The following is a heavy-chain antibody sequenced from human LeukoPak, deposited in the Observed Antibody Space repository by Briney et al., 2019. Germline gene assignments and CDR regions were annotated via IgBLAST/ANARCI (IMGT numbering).Heavy chain of an antibody. D-gene: IGHD2-2*01. CDR1: GFTFSSYE. CDR2: ISGSGGST. J-gene: IGHJ4*02. V-gene: IGHV3-23*01. Sequence: GGSLRLSCAASGFTFSSYEMSWVRQAPGKGLEWVSAISGSGGSTYYADSVKGRFTISRDNSKNTLYLQMNSLRAEDTAVYYCAKLLVGVVPAAIHHDDYWGQGTLVTVSS. CDR3: AKLLVGVVPAAIHHDDY.